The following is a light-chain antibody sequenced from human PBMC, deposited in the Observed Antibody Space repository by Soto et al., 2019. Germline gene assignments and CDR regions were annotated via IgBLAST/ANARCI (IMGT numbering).Light chain of an antibody. Sequence: DIQMTQSPSTLSGSVGDRVTITCRASQTISSWLAWYQQKPGKAPKLLIYKASTLKSGVPSRFSGSGYGTEFTLTISSLQPDDFATYYCQHYNSYSEAFGQGTKVERK. V-gene: IGKV1-5*03. J-gene: IGKJ1*01. CDR1: QTISSW. CDR3: QHYNSYSEA. CDR2: KAS.